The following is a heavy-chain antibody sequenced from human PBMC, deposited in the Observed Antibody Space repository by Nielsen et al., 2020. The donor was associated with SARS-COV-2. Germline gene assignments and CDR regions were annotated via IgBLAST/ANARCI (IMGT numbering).Heavy chain of an antibody. J-gene: IGHJ4*02. Sequence: GVLKISCAASGFTFSSYWMHWVRQAPGKGLVWVSRIDSDGSSTDYADSVQGRFTISRDNAKNTLYLQMNSLRAEDTAVYYCARDRMAPGVFDYWGQGALVTVSS. CDR1: GFTFSSYW. CDR2: IDSDGSST. CDR3: ARDRMAPGVFDY. V-gene: IGHV3-74*01. D-gene: IGHD2-8*01.